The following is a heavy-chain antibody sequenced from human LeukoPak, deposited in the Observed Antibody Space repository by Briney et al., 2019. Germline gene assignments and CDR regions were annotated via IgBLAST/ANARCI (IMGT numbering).Heavy chain of an antibody. J-gene: IGHJ4*02. CDR1: GFTFSSYA. Sequence: PGGSLRLSCAASGFTFSSYAMSWVRQAPGKGLEWVSAISGSGGSTYYADSVKGRFTISRDNSKNTLYLQMNSLRAEDTAVYYCAKDQITIFGVVPYHFDYWGQGTLVTVSS. V-gene: IGHV3-23*01. CDR3: AKDQITIFGVVPYHFDY. CDR2: ISGSGGST. D-gene: IGHD3-3*01.